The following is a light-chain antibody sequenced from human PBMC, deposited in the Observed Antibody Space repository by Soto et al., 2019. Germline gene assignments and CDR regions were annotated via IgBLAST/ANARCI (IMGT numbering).Light chain of an antibody. Sequence: QSALTQPASVSVSPGQSITISCTGTRSVVGAYNYVSWYQQHPGKAPKLIIYEVSNRPSGVSNRCSGSKCGNTASLTISGLQAEEETDYYCSSSTSSSTYVFGTGTKLTVL. V-gene: IGLV2-14*01. CDR3: SSSTSSSTYV. CDR2: EVS. CDR1: RSVVGAYNY. J-gene: IGLJ1*01.